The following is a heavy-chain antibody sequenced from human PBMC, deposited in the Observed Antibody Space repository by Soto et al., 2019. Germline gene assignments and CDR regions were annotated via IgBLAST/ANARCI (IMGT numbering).Heavy chain of an antibody. Sequence: EVQLLESGGSLVQPGGSLRLSCAASGFTFSNYAMSWVRQAPGKGLEWVSAISGSGGSTYYADSVKGRFTISRDNSKNTLYLQMNSLRAEDTAVYYCAKNSGHCGWEPCDYWGQGTLVTVSS. D-gene: IGHD6-19*01. CDR2: ISGSGGST. CDR3: AKNSGHCGWEPCDY. V-gene: IGHV3-23*01. J-gene: IGHJ4*02. CDR1: GFTFSNYA.